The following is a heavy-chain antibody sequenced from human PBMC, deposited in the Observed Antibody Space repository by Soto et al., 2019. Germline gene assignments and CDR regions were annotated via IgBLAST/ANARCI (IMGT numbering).Heavy chain of an antibody. Sequence: PGGSLRLSCAASGFTVSSNYMSWVRQAPGKGLEWVSVTYSGGSPYYADSMKGRFTISRDNSKNTLYLQMNSLRAEDTAVYYCARVNGFYSGMDVWGQGTTVTVS. CDR3: ARVNGFYSGMDV. D-gene: IGHD2-8*01. J-gene: IGHJ6*02. V-gene: IGHV3-66*01. CDR1: GFTVSSNY. CDR2: TYSGGSP.